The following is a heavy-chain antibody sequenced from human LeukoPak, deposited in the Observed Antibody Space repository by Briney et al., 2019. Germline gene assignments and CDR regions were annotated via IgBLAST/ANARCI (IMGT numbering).Heavy chain of an antibody. V-gene: IGHV3-64*04. CDR1: GFPFSSYA. D-gene: IGHD5-12*01. Sequence: PGGSLRLSCSASGFPFSSYAMHWVRQAPGKGLEYVSAISDSGGSTYYADSVKGRFTISRDTSKNTLYLQMNSLRVEDTAVYYCARVVSGYRHFDYWGQGTLVTVSS. J-gene: IGHJ4*02. CDR3: ARVVSGYRHFDY. CDR2: ISDSGGST.